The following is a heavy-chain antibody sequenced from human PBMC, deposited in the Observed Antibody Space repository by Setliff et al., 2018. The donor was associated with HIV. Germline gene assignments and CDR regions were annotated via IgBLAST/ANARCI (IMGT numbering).Heavy chain of an antibody. V-gene: IGHV4-61*09. CDR2: VYTTGGT. D-gene: IGHD2-15*01. CDR1: GGSISSGIYY. J-gene: IGHJ5*02. Sequence: SETLSLTCTVSGGSISSGIYYWIWIRQPAGKGLEWIGHVYTTGGTNYNPSLESRLTISVDTSRNQFSLRLSSVTAADTAVYYCARAPTGGNCWSSASLPPAGWFDPWGQGTLVTVSS. CDR3: ARAPTGGNCWSSASLPPAGWFDP.